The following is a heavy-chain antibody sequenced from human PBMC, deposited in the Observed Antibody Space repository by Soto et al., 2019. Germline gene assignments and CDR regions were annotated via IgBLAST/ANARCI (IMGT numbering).Heavy chain of an antibody. J-gene: IGHJ4*02. CDR3: ARGESPGAFRRGTPLDY. V-gene: IGHV1-3*01. D-gene: IGHD1-7*01. CDR1: GYTFTSYA. CDR2: INAGNGNT. Sequence: AAVKVSCKASGYTFTSYAMHWVRQAPGQRLEWMGWINAGNGNTKYSQKFQGRVTITRDTSASTAYMELSSLRSEDTAVYYCARGESPGAFRRGTPLDYWGQGTLVTVSS.